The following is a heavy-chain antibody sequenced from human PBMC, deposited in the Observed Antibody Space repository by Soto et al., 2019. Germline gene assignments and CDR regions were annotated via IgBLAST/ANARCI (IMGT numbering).Heavy chain of an antibody. CDR2: ISYDGSNK. CDR3: AKEMLEPLSGSYDVRGY. CDR1: GFTFSSYG. V-gene: IGHV3-30*18. D-gene: IGHD1-26*01. J-gene: IGHJ4*02. Sequence: QVQLVESGGGVVQPGRSLRLSCAASGFTFSSYGMHWVRQAPGKGLEWVAVISYDGSNKYYADSVKGRFTISRDNSKNTLYLQMNSLRAEDTAVYYCAKEMLEPLSGSYDVRGYWGQGTLVTVSS.